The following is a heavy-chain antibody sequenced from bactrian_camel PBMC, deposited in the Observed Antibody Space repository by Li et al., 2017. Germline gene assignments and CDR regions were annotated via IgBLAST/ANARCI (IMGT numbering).Heavy chain of an antibody. J-gene: IGHJ4*01. Sequence: HVQLVESGGGSVQAGGSLRLSCEVSGITEGTNCMGWFRRPPGKERTVVAALDDKGGTSYVDSVKGRFTISKDTTKNTLYLQMDSLTPEDTGLYVCAAGDTCAFNYWGRGTQVTVS. D-gene: IGHD2*01. CDR3: AAGDTCAFNY. V-gene: IGHV3S55*01. CDR1: GITEGTNC. CDR2: LDDKGGT.